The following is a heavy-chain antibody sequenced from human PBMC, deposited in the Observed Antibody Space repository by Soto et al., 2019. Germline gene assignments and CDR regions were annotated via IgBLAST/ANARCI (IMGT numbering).Heavy chain of an antibody. D-gene: IGHD3-10*01. Sequence: QVQLVQSGAEVKRPGSSVKVSCKASGDTFNFHSINWVRQAPGLGLEWIGRVNPILSMSNFAQRFQGRVTMTADKSTSTAYMELSGLRSEDTAIYYCATSYGSGYRAFDYWGQGALVTVSS. CDR1: GDTFNFHS. J-gene: IGHJ4*02. CDR2: VNPILSMS. CDR3: ATSYGSGYRAFDY. V-gene: IGHV1-69*04.